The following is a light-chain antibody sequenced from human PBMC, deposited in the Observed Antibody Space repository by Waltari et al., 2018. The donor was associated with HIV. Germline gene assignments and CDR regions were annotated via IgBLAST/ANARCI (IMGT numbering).Light chain of an antibody. V-gene: IGLV2-14*03. CDR1: SSDVGGYIH. J-gene: IGLJ3*02. CDR3: SSYTVSTFKV. Sequence: QSALTQPASVSGSPGQSITISCTGTSSDVGGYIHVSWYQQHPGKAPKVMIYDVSNRPSGVSNRFSGSKSGNTASLTISGLQPEDEADYYCSSYTVSTFKVFGGGTKLTVL. CDR2: DVS.